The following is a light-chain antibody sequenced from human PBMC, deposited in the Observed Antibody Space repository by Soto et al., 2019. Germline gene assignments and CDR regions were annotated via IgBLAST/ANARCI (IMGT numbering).Light chain of an antibody. CDR2: DVN. Sequence: QSALTQPASVSGSPGQSITISCTGTSSDIGAYNFVSWYQQHPGKAPKVMIYDVNIRPSGVSNRFSGSKSGNTASLTISGLQAEDEADYYCCSFTSANTYVFGTGTKVTVL. CDR1: SSDIGAYNF. CDR3: CSFTSANTYV. J-gene: IGLJ1*01. V-gene: IGLV2-14*03.